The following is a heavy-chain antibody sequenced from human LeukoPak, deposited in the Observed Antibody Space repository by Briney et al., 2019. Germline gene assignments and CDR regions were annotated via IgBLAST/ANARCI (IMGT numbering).Heavy chain of an antibody. D-gene: IGHD6-13*01. CDR2: IYYSGNT. Sequence: SETLSLTCTVSGGSISSYYWSWIRQPPGKGLEYIGYIYYSGNTNYNPSLKSRVTISENTSKNQFSLKLSSVTAADTAVYYCARVSSSSFGAFDIWGQGTMVTVSS. V-gene: IGHV4-59*12. CDR3: ARVSSSSFGAFDI. CDR1: GGSISSYY. J-gene: IGHJ3*02.